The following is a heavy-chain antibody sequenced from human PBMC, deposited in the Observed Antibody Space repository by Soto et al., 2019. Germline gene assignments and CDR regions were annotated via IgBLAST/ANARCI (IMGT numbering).Heavy chain of an antibody. CDR3: TRAYGAETFDF. V-gene: IGHV1-8*02. CDR2: MNPNSGNT. D-gene: IGHD3-10*01. CDR1: GYTFNNYD. J-gene: IGHJ5*01. Sequence: SVKVSCQAYGYTFNNYDIHWVRQAPGHGLEWMGWMNPNSGNTGYAQNFRGRVTMTQNTAIGTAYMELSSLRSDDTATYYCTRAYGAETFDFWGQGTRVTVSS.